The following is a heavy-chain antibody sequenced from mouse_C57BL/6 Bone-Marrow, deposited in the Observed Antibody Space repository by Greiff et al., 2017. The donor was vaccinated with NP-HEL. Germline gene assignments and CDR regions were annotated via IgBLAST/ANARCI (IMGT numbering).Heavy chain of an antibody. Sequence: EVQLQESGPELVKPGASVKIPCKASGYTFTDYNMDWVKQSHGKSLEWIGDINPNNGGTIYNQKFKGKATLTIDKSSSTAYMELRSLTSEDTAVYYCATDYDEAWFAYWGQGTLVTVSA. CDR2: INPNNGGT. CDR3: ATDYDEAWFAY. CDR1: GYTFTDYN. J-gene: IGHJ3*01. D-gene: IGHD2-4*01. V-gene: IGHV1-18*01.